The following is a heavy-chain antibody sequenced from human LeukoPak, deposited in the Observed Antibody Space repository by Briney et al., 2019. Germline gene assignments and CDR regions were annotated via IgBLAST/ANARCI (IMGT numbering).Heavy chain of an antibody. V-gene: IGHV3-48*04. CDR3: AELGITMIGGV. J-gene: IGHJ6*04. D-gene: IGHD3-10*02. CDR1: GFTFSSYW. Sequence: GGSLRLSCAASGFTFSSYWMSWVCQAPGKGLEWVSYISSSGSTIYYADSVKGRFTISRDNAKNSLYLQMNSLRAEDTAVYYCAELGITMIGGVWGKGTTVTISS. CDR2: ISSSGSTI.